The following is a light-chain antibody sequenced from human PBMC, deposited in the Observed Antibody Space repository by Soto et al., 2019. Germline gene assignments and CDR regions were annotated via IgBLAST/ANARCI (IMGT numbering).Light chain of an antibody. J-gene: IGLJ1*01. CDR2: GNS. CDR1: SSNIGAGYD. V-gene: IGLV1-40*01. CDR3: QSYDSSLSGYV. Sequence: QSVLTQPPSVSGAPGQRVTISCTGSSSNIGAGYDVHWYQHLPGTAPKVLIYGNSNRPSGVPNRFGGSKSGTSASLAITGLQAEDEADDYCQSYDSSLSGYVFGAGTKLTVL.